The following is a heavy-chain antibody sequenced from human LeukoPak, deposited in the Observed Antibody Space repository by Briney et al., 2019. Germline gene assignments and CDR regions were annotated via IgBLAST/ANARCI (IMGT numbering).Heavy chain of an antibody. CDR1: GFTLGSYW. Sequence: GGSLRLSCAGSGFTLGSYWMSWVRQAPGKGLEWVANINQDESERHYADSVKGRFIISRENAKNSVYLQMNSLRAEDTALYYCARDGGWYKRGLDYYYYYMDVWGKGTTVTVSS. V-gene: IGHV3-7*03. CDR3: ARDGGWYKRGLDYYYYYMDV. D-gene: IGHD6-19*01. J-gene: IGHJ6*03. CDR2: INQDESER.